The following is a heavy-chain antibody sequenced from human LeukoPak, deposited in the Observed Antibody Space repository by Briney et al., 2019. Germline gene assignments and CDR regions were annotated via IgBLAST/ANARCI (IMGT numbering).Heavy chain of an antibody. CDR1: GASFSGYY. D-gene: IGHD3-10*01. Sequence: KPSGTLPLTCAVYGASFSGYYWSWIRQPPGKGLEWIGEINHSGSTNYNPSLKSRVTISVDTSKNQFSLKLSSVTAADTAVYYCASLYYYGSGKEYSWFDPWGQGTLVTVSS. CDR3: ASLYYYGSGKEYSWFDP. CDR2: INHSGST. J-gene: IGHJ5*02. V-gene: IGHV4-34*01.